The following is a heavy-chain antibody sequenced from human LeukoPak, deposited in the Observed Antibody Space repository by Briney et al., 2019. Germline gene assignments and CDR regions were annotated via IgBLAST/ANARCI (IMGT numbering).Heavy chain of an antibody. J-gene: IGHJ4*02. D-gene: IGHD5-12*01. CDR2: ISHSGGT. Sequence: SETLSLTCAVYGGSFSGYYWSWIRQPPGKGLEWIGEISHSGGTNYNPSLKSRVTISVDTSKNQFSLKLSSVTAADTAVYYCAAQYSGYVRLDYWGQGTLVTVSS. CDR3: AAQYSGYVRLDY. CDR1: GGSFSGYY. V-gene: IGHV4-34*01.